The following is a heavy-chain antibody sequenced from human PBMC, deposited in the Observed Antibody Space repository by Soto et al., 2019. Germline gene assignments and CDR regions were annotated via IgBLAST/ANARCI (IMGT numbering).Heavy chain of an antibody. Sequence: PSETLSLTCTVSGGSISSYCWSWIRQPPGKGLEWIGYIYYSGSTNYNPSLKSRVTISVDTSKNQFSLKLSSVTAADTAVYYCARGYAEYFQHWGQGTLVTVS. V-gene: IGHV4-59*01. CDR3: ARGYAEYFQH. D-gene: IGHD1-1*01. CDR2: IYYSGST. CDR1: GGSISSYC. J-gene: IGHJ1*01.